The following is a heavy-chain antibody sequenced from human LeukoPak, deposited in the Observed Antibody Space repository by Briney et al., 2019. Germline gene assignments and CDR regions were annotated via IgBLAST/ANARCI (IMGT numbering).Heavy chain of an antibody. J-gene: IGHJ3*02. V-gene: IGHV3-9*03. CDR2: ISWNCGSI. CDR1: GFTFDDYA. D-gene: IGHD3-22*01. CDR3: AKGISSGYPDAFDI. Sequence: PGRSLRLSCAASGFTFDDYAMHWVRQAPGKGLEWVSGISWNCGSIGYADSVKGRFTISRDNAKNSLYLQMNSLRAEDMALYYCAKGISSGYPDAFDIWGQGTMVTVSS.